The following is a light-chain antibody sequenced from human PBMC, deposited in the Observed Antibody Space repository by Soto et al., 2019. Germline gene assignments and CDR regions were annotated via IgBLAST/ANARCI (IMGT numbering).Light chain of an antibody. CDR1: SSNIGSNT. Sequence: QLVLTQPRSASGTPGQRVTISCSGSSSNIGSNTVNWYQQLPGTAPKLLIYSNNQRPSGVPDRFSGSKSGTSASLAISGLQSEDEADYYCAAWDDSLNGVVFGGGTKLTVL. CDR3: AAWDDSLNGVV. J-gene: IGLJ2*01. V-gene: IGLV1-44*01. CDR2: SNN.